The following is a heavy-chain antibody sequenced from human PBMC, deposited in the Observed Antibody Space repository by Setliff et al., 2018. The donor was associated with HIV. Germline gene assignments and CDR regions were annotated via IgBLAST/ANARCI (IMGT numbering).Heavy chain of an antibody. CDR3: ARHVGDTFDI. J-gene: IGHJ3*02. CDR1: GYSFTNYW. Sequence: PGESLTISCKGSGYSFTNYWIGWVRQMPGKGLEWMGIIYPGDSDIQYSPSLQGQVTISADKSTSTAFLQWSSLKASDTAMYYCARHVGDTFDIWGQGTMVTVSS. CDR2: IYPGDSDI. D-gene: IGHD3-16*01. V-gene: IGHV5-51*01.